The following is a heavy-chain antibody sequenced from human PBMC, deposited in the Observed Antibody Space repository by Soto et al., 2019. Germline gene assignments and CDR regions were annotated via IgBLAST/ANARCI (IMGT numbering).Heavy chain of an antibody. D-gene: IGHD4-17*01. CDR2: ISTYNGNT. J-gene: IGHJ4*02. CDR1: GYAFTSHG. CDR3: AISPGHGDYVPSFDY. V-gene: IGHV1-18*01. Sequence: QVQLVQSGTELRKPGASVRVSCKTSGYAFTSHGINWVRQAPGQGLEWMGWISTYNGNTNYAQSLQGRVTLTTDTSTSTAYLELRSLRSDDTAVYFCAISPGHGDYVPSFDYWGQGSLVVVSS.